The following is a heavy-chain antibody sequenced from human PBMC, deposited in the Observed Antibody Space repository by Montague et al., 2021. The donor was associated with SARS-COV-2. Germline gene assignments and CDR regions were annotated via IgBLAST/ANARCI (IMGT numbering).Heavy chain of an antibody. CDR2: FYRVGST. Sequence: SETLSLTCTVSGASVGSSDWGWIRQSPGKGLEWIGYFYRVGSTDYNPSLKSRVSISRDTSKNQFSLKVRSVTAADTAVYYCARETMAADAFDIWGQGTMVTVSS. V-gene: IGHV4-59*02. D-gene: IGHD1-14*01. CDR3: ARETMAADAFDI. J-gene: IGHJ3*02. CDR1: GASVGSSD.